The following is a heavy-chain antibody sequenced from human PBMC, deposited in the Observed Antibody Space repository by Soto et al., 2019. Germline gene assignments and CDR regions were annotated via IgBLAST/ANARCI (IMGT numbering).Heavy chain of an antibody. CDR1: GGSISSGGYS. J-gene: IGHJ5*02. CDR2: LYHSGST. V-gene: IGHV4-30-2*01. D-gene: IGHD2-15*01. CDR3: AGYTIVWFDP. Sequence: PSETLSLTCAVSGGSISSGGYSWSWIRQPPGKGLEWIGYLYHSGSTYYNPSLKSRVTISVDRSKNQFSPKLSSVTAADTAVYYCAGYTIVWFDPWGQGTLVTVSS.